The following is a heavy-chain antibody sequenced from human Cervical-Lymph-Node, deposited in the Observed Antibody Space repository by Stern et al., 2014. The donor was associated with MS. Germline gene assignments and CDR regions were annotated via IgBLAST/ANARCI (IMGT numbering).Heavy chain of an antibody. CDR1: GFIFSASV. Sequence: EDQLVESGGGLVQPGGFLKVSCAASGFIFSASVIHWVRQASGKGLEWVGRIRNKGNNYVTAYAVSVKGRFTISRDDSTNTAYLHMNSLKVEDTAVYYCAPSSAIWGQGTMVTVSS. V-gene: IGHV3-73*01. CDR3: APSSAI. CDR2: IRNKGNNYVT. J-gene: IGHJ3*02.